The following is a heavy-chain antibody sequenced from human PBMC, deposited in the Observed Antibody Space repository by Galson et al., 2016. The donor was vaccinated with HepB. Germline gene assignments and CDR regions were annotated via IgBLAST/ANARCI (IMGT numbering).Heavy chain of an antibody. J-gene: IGHJ4*02. CDR2: ISYDGSNK. Sequence: SLRLSCAASGFSFRSYDIHWVRQAPGKGLEWVAVISYDGSNKYYEDSVKGRFTISRDYSKNTSNLQMNSLRAEDTAVYYCAKDTTFRFGSCPENWGQGTLVTVSS. CDR3: AKDTTFRFGSCPEN. V-gene: IGHV3-30*18. D-gene: IGHD2/OR15-2a*01. CDR1: GFSFRSYD.